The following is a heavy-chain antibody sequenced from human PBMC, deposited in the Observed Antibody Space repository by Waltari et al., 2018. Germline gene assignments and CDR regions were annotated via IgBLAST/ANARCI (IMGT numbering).Heavy chain of an antibody. CDR3: ARRRSIAAAGSWFDP. D-gene: IGHD6-13*01. CDR2: IYYSGST. Sequence: QLQLQESGPGLVKPSETLSLTCTVSGGSISSSSYYWGWIRQPPGKGLEWIGGIYYSGSTYYNPSLKSRVTISVDTSKNQFSLKLSSGTAADTAVYYCARRRSIAAAGSWFDPWGQGTLVTVSS. CDR1: GGSISSSSYY. J-gene: IGHJ5*02. V-gene: IGHV4-39*01.